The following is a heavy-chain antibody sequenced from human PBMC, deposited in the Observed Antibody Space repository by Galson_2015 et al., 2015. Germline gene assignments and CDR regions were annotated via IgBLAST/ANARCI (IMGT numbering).Heavy chain of an antibody. D-gene: IGHD2-15*01. V-gene: IGHV4-61*02. CDR1: GGSIGSGSYY. J-gene: IGHJ5*02. Sequence: TLSLTCTVSGGSIGSGSYYWSWIRQPAGKGLEWIGRIYTSGSTKYNHSLKSRVTLSVDTSKNQFSLKLSSVTAADTAVYYCARDLERGDCTGGSCSSVWFDPWGQGTLVTVSS. CDR2: IYTSGST. CDR3: ARDLERGDCTGGSCSSVWFDP.